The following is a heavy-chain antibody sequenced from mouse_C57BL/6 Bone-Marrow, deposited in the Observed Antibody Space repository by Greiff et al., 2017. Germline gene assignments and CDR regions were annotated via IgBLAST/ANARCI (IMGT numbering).Heavy chain of an antibody. CDR3: ARGGVYYYGSSYDGCAY. CDR1: GYTFTGYW. D-gene: IGHD1-1*01. V-gene: IGHV1-9*01. Sequence: QVQLQQSGAELMKPGASVKLSCKATGYTFTGYWIEWVKQRPGHGLEWIGEILPGSGSTNYNEKFKGKATFTADTSSNTAYMQLSSLTTEDSAIYYCARGGVYYYGSSYDGCAYWGQGTLVTVSA. J-gene: IGHJ3*01. CDR2: ILPGSGST.